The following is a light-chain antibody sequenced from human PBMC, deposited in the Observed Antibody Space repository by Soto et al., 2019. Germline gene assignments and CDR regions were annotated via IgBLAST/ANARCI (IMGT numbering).Light chain of an antibody. J-gene: IGLJ1*01. V-gene: IGLV1-47*01. CDR3: AAWDYSLSGHV. CDR1: SSNIGSNS. CDR2: RNN. Sequence: QSVLTQPPSASGTPGQRVTISCSGSSSNIGSNSVYWYQQLPGTAPKLLIYRNNQRPSGVPDRFSGSKSGTSASLAISGLRSEDEADYYCAAWDYSLSGHVFGTGTKVTVL.